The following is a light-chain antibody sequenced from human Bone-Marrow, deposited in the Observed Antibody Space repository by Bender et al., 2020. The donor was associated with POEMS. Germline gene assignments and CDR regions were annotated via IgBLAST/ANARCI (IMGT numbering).Light chain of an antibody. CDR2: DDS. CDR3: QVWDSSRDQYV. CDR1: DIGSKS. J-gene: IGLJ1*01. Sequence: SYVLTQPPSVSVAPGQTATITCGGNDIGSKSVHWYEQKPGQAPVVVVYDDSDRPSGIPERFSGSNSGNTATLTISRVEAGDEADYYCQVWDSSRDQYVFGTGTKVTVL. V-gene: IGLV3-21*02.